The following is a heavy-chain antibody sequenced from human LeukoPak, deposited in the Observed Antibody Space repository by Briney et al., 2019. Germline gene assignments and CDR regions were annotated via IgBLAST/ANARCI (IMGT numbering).Heavy chain of an antibody. J-gene: IGHJ3*02. V-gene: IGHV1-69*05. CDR2: IIPIFGTA. D-gene: IGHD3-3*01. CDR1: GGTFSSYA. Sequence: LVKVSCKASGGTFSSYAISWVRQAPGQGLEWMGRIIPIFGTANYAQKFQGRVTITTDESTSTAYMELSSLRSEDTAVYYCARARPTIWYAFDIWGQGTMVTVSS. CDR3: ARARPTIWYAFDI.